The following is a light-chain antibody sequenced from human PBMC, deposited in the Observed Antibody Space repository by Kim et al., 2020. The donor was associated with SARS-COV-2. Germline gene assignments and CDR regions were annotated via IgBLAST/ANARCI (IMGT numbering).Light chain of an antibody. J-gene: IGKJ2*01. CDR3: QYYDSLYT. V-gene: IGKV1-33*01. CDR1: QDIANY. Sequence: DIQMTQSPSSLSASVGDRVTITCQASQDIANYLSWYQQKPGKAPKLLIFDAYNLETGVPSRFSGSESGTHFTFTISSLQPEDIATYYCQYYDSLYTFGQGTKLEIK. CDR2: DAY.